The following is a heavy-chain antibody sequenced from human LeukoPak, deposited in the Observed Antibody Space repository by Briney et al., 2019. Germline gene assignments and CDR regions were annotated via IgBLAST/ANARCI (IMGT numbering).Heavy chain of an antibody. V-gene: IGHV3-23*01. Sequence: GGSLRLSCAASGFTFSNYDMSWVRQAPGKGLEWVSGISGSGGSTYHADSVKGRFTISRDNSKNTLYLQMNSLRAEDTPEHYCAKELDSSGYFDYWGQGTLVTVSS. CDR2: ISGSGGST. CDR3: AKELDSSGYFDY. D-gene: IGHD3-22*01. CDR1: GFTFSNYD. J-gene: IGHJ4*02.